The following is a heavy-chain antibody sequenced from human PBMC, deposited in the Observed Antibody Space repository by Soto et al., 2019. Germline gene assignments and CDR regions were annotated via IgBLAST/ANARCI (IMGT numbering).Heavy chain of an antibody. CDR3: AKGMANTVFGVDTLFDF. V-gene: IGHV3-23*01. J-gene: IGHJ4*02. CDR1: GFSFSNYA. D-gene: IGHD3-3*01. Sequence: GSLRLSCETSGFSFSNYAMSLVRQAPGKGLEGVSLISGSASATHYAHSVKGRSTISRDNSQRTVYLQLNSLSAEDTAVYYCAKGMANTVFGVDTLFDFWGRGTLVTVSS. CDR2: ISGSASAT.